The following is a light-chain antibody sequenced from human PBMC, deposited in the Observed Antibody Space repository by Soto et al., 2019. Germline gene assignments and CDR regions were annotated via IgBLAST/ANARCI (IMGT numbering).Light chain of an antibody. Sequence: DIQMTQSPSSLSASVGDRVTITCRASQSISSYLNWYQQKPGKAPKVLISDASRLETGVPSRFSGSGYGTDFTLTITSLQTDDFGTYHCQQYDVHPKTFGQGTKVDIK. V-gene: IGKV1-39*01. CDR2: DAS. CDR3: QQYDVHPKT. CDR1: QSISSY. J-gene: IGKJ1*01.